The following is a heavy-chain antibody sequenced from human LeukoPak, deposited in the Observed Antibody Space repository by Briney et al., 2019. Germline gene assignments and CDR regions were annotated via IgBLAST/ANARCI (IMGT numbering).Heavy chain of an antibody. CDR1: GFTFSSYT. V-gene: IGHV3-21*01. J-gene: IGHJ4*02. CDR2: ISSSSSYI. CDR3: ARDLGGYGDYETNFVY. D-gene: IGHD4-17*01. Sequence: PGGSLRLSCAAPGFTFSSYTMNWVRQAPGKGLEWVSAISSSSSYIYYADSVKGRFTISRHNAKRSLYLQMNSLRAEDTAVYYCARDLGGYGDYETNFVYWGQGTLVTVSS.